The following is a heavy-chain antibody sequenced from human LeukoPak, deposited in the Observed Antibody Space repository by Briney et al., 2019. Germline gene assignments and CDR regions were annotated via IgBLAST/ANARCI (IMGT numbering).Heavy chain of an antibody. CDR1: GYTFTSYG. CDR2: ISAYNGDT. Sequence: ASVKVSCKASGYTFTSYGTSWVRQAPGQALEWMGWISAYNGDTKYAQKVQGRVIMTTETSTSTAYMELRSLRFDDTAVYYCARVPGWEYYFDYWGQGTLVTVSS. J-gene: IGHJ4*02. V-gene: IGHV1-18*01. CDR3: ARVPGWEYYFDY. D-gene: IGHD1-26*01.